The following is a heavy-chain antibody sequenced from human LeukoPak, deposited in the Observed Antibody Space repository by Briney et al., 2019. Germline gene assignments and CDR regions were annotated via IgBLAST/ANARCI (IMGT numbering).Heavy chain of an antibody. D-gene: IGHD4-17*01. V-gene: IGHV1-8*01. CDR2: MNPNSGNT. CDR1: GYTFTSYD. Sequence: ASVKVSCKASGYTFTSYDINWVRQATGQGLEWMGWMNPNSGNTGYAQKFQGRVTMTRNTSISTAYMELSSLRSEDTAVYYCARVPLRETPTGGHAFDIWGQGTMVTVSS. J-gene: IGHJ3*02. CDR3: ARVPLRETPTGGHAFDI.